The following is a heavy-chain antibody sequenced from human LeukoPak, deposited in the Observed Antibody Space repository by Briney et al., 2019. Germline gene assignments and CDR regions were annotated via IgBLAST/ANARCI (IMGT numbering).Heavy chain of an antibody. CDR1: GYTFTSYG. J-gene: IGHJ4*02. Sequence: ASVKVSCKASGYTFTSYGISWVRQAPGQGLGGMGWISAYNGNTNYAQKLQGRVTMTTDTSTSTAHMELSSLRSEDPAVYYCATPGLYGSGSYFDYWGQGTLVTVSS. D-gene: IGHD3-10*01. V-gene: IGHV1-18*01. CDR3: ATPGLYGSGSYFDY. CDR2: ISAYNGNT.